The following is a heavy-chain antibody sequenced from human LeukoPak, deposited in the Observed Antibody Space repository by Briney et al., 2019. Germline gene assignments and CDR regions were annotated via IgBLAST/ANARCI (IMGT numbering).Heavy chain of an antibody. CDR1: GGSISSGSYY. CDR3: AGYITARSVFDY. D-gene: IGHD6-6*01. J-gene: IGHJ4*02. Sequence: KASETLSLTCTVSGGSISSGSYYWSWIRQPAGKGLEWIGRIYTSGSTNYNPSLKSRVTISLDTSKNQFSLKLSSVTAADTAVYYCAGYITARSVFDYWGQGTLVTVSS. CDR2: IYTSGST. V-gene: IGHV4-61*02.